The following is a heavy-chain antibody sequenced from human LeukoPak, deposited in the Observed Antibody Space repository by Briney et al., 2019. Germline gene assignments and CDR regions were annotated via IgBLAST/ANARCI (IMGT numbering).Heavy chain of an antibody. CDR2: ISSSSSYI. J-gene: IGHJ3*02. D-gene: IGHD6-19*01. Sequence: GGSLRLSCAASGFTFSSYSMNWVRQAPGKGLEWVSSISSSSSYIYYADSVKGRFTISRDNAKNSLYLQMNSLRAEDTAVYYCARGSSGWSPAHAFDIWGQGTMVTVSS. V-gene: IGHV3-21*01. CDR3: ARGSSGWSPAHAFDI. CDR1: GFTFSSYS.